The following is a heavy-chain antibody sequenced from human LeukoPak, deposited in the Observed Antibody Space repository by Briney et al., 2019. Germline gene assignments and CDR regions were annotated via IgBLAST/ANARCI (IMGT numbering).Heavy chain of an antibody. CDR2: ISGSGGST. CDR3: AKDRSSGGYSYGFYDY. J-gene: IGHJ4*02. CDR1: GFTFSSYA. V-gene: IGHV3-23*01. Sequence: GGFLRLSCAASGFTFSSYAMSWVRQAPGKGLEWVSAISGSGGSTYYADSVKGRFTISRDNSKNTLYLQMNSLRAEDTAVYYCAKDRSSGGYSYGFYDYWGQGTLVTLSS. D-gene: IGHD5-18*01.